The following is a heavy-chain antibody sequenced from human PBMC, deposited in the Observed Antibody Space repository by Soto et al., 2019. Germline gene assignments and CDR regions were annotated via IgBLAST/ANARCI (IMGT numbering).Heavy chain of an antibody. CDR1: GGTFSSYA. CDR3: ARCGYSYGRDGNYYYYGMDV. CDR2: ISPIFGTA. D-gene: IGHD5-18*01. V-gene: IGHV1-69*01. J-gene: IGHJ6*02. Sequence: QVQLVQSGAEVKKPGSSVKVSCKASGGTFSSYAISWVQQAPGQGLEWMGGISPIFGTANYAQKFQGRVTITADESTSTAYMELSSLRSEDTAVYYCARCGYSYGRDGNYYYYGMDVWGQGTTVTVSS.